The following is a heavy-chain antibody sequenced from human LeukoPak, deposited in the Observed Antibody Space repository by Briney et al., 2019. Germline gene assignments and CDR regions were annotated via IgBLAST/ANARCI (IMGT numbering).Heavy chain of an antibody. CDR3: AAAYDSSGYPFDY. CDR1: GGSISSYY. V-gene: IGHV4-59*01. J-gene: IGHJ4*02. Sequence: SETLSLTCTVSGGSISSYYWSWIRQPPGKGLELIGYIYYSGSTNYNPSLKSRVTISVDTSKSQFSLKLSSVTAADTAVYYCAAAYDSSGYPFDYWGQGTLVTVSS. CDR2: IYYSGST. D-gene: IGHD3-22*01.